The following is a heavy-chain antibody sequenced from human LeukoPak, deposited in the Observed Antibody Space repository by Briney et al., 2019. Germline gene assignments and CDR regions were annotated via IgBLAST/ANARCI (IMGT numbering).Heavy chain of an antibody. CDR1: GFTFSSYS. CDR3: ARDRNYDSSGYYDRWFDP. CDR2: ISSSSSYI. D-gene: IGHD3-22*01. V-gene: IGHV3-21*01. Sequence: GGSLRLSCAASGFTFSSYSMNWVHQAPGKGLEWVSSISSSSSYIYYADSVKGRFTISRDNAKNSLYLQMNSLRAEDTAVYYCARDRNYDSSGYYDRWFDPWGQGTLVTVSS. J-gene: IGHJ5*02.